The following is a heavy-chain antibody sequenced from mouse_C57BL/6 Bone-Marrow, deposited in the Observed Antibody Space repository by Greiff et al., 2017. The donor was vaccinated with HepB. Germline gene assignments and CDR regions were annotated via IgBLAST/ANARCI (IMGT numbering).Heavy chain of an antibody. D-gene: IGHD1-1*01. CDR3: ASSPYYYGSSYGYYAMDY. CDR1: GYTFTDYY. V-gene: IGHV1-26*01. CDR2: INPNNGGT. J-gene: IGHJ4*01. Sequence: VQLQQSGPELVKPGASVKISCKASGYTFTDYYMNWVKQSHGKSLEWIGDINPNNGGTSYNQKFKGKATLTVDKSSSTAYMELRSLTSEDSAVYYCASSPYYYGSSYGYYAMDYWGQGTSVTVSS.